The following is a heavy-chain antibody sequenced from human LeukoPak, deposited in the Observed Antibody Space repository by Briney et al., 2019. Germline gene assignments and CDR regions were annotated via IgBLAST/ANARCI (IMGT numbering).Heavy chain of an antibody. CDR1: GYTFTSYY. CDR3: ARTTGYSYGSVYFDY. Sequence: GASVKVSCKASGYTFTSYYMHWVRQAPGQGLEWMGGIIPIFGTANYAQKFQGRVTITADKSTSTAYMELSSPRSEDTAVYYCARTTGYSYGSVYFDYWGQGTLVTVSS. J-gene: IGHJ4*02. CDR2: IIPIFGTA. V-gene: IGHV1-69*06. D-gene: IGHD5-18*01.